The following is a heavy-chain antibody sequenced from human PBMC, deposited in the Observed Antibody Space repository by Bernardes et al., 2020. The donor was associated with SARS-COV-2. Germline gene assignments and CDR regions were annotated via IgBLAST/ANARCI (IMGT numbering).Heavy chain of an antibody. CDR3: ARWCAATTGTCLDS. CDR1: GAFISSDY. Sequence: SRPLPLTFSVSGAFISSDYWSWIRQSPGKGLEWIEDMLDNGSTNYNPSLMRRVSFSVDTSKNQFSLKLNSVTTADTAMYYCARWCAATTGTCLDSGGQGTLVTVSS. V-gene: IGHV4-59*01. J-gene: IGHJ4*02. CDR2: MLDNGST. D-gene: IGHD1-1*01.